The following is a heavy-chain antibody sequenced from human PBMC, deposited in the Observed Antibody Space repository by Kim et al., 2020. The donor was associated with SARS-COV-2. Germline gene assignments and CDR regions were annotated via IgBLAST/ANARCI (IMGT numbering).Heavy chain of an antibody. CDR2: INTNTGSP. CDR3: AREQWGNYGSGSYVAY. V-gene: IGHV7-4-1*02. Sequence: ASVKVSCKASGYILTTYRMNWVRQAPGQGLEWMGWINTNTGSPTYAQGFTGRFVFSLDTSVSTTYLQISSLKAEDTAVYYCAREQWGNYGSGSYVAYWGQGTLVTVSS. CDR1: GYILTTYR. D-gene: IGHD3-10*01. J-gene: IGHJ4*02.